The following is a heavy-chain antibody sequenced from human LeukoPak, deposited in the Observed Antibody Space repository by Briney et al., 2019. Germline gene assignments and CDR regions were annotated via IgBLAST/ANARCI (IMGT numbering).Heavy chain of an antibody. J-gene: IGHJ4*02. D-gene: IGHD1-26*01. CDR2: ISYDGSNK. CDR3: ARKQTYSGSYCDY. V-gene: IGHV3-30*04. Sequence: GGSLRLSCAASGFTFSSYAMHWVRQAPGKGLEWVAVISYDGSNKYYADSVKGRFTISRDNSKNTLYLQMNSLRAEDTAVYYCARKQTYSGSYCDYWGQGTLVTVSS. CDR1: GFTFSSYA.